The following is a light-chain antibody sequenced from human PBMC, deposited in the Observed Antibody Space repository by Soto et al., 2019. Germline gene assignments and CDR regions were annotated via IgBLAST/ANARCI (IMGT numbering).Light chain of an antibody. CDR1: QSISSW. Sequence: DIQMTQSPSTLSASVGDRVTITCRASQSISSWLAWYQQKPGKAPKLLIYKASSLEIGVPSRFSGSGSGTEFTLTISSLQPDDFATYYCQQYNSYPTFVGGTKVEIK. J-gene: IGKJ4*01. CDR2: KAS. CDR3: QQYNSYPT. V-gene: IGKV1-5*03.